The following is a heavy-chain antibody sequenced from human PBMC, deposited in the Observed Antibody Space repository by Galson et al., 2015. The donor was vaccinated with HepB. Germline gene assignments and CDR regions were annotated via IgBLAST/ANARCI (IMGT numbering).Heavy chain of an antibody. CDR1: GFTFSDYY. CDR2: ISSSSSYT. V-gene: IGHV3-11*06. Sequence: SLRLSCAASGFTFSDYYMSWIRQAPGKGLEWVSYISSSSSYTNYADSVKGRFTISRDNAKNSLYLQMNSLRAEDTTVYYCAGSNIVATTGDYYYYGMDVWGQGTTVTVSS. D-gene: IGHD5-12*01. CDR3: AGSNIVATTGDYYYYGMDV. J-gene: IGHJ6*02.